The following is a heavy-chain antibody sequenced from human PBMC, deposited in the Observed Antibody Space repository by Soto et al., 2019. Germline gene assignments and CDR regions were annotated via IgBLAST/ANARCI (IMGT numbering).Heavy chain of an antibody. CDR2: SGSGGRT. CDR3: ARAVGSTLY. CDR1: GFTLSSYA. Sequence: GGSLRLSCTASGFTLSSYAMAWVRQATGKGLEWVSASGSGGRTYYADSAKGRFIVSRDNSRSTVFLQMNSLRVGDTAMYYCARAVGSTLYWGQGTPVTVSS. D-gene: IGHD2-2*03. V-gene: IGHV3-23*01. J-gene: IGHJ4*02.